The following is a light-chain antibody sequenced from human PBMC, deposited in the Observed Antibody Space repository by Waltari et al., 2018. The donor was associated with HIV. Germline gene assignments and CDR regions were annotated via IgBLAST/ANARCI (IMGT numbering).Light chain of an antibody. CDR2: SAS. V-gene: IGKV1-39*01. CDR1: QSYSTY. J-gene: IGKJ4*01. Sequence: DIQMTQSPSSLSASVGHRVTITCRAIQSYSTYLNWYQQKPGKAPQLLMYSASNLQSGVPSRFRGSGSRTEFTLTISSLQREDFATDYCQQSYSIPLTFGGGTKVEIK. CDR3: QQSYSIPLT.